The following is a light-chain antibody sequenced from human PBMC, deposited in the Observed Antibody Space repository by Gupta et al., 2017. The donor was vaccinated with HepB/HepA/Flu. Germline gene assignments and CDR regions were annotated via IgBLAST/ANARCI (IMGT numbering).Light chain of an antibody. CDR3: QQYDDLPYT. J-gene: IGKJ2*01. CDR2: GAS. CDR1: QDISNY. Sequence: DIQMTQSPSSLSASVGDRVTITCQASQDISNYLNWYQQKPGKAPQLLIYGASSLETGVPFRFSGGSSGTLYTLTISGLQPEDFATYVCQQYDDLPYTCGQGTRLE. V-gene: IGKV1-33*01.